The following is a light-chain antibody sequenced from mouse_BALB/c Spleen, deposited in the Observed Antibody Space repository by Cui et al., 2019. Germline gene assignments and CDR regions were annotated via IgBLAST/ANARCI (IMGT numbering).Light chain of an antibody. CDR2: ATT. J-gene: IGKJ4*01. CDR1: SSVSY. V-gene: IGKV4-72*01. Sequence: QIVLSQSPAILSSSPGEKVTMTCRASSSVSYMHGYQQKPGSSPKPWIYATTNLASGVPARFSGSGSRTSYSLTISRVEAEDAATYYCQQWSSNPFTFGSGTKLEIK. CDR3: QQWSSNPFT.